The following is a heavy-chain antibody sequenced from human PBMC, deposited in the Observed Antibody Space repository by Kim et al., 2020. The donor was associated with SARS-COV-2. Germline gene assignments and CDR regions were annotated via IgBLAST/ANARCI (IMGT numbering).Heavy chain of an antibody. D-gene: IGHD1-1*01. V-gene: IGHV3-30*04. CDR2: ISYDGSNK. CDR3: AREVGTTVGKYYYGMDV. J-gene: IGHJ6*02. Sequence: GGSLRLSCAASGFTFSSYAMHWVRQAPGKGLEWVAVISYDGSNKYYADSVKGRFTISRDNSKNTLYLQMNSLRAEDTAVYYCAREVGTTVGKYYYGMDVWGQGTTVTVSS. CDR1: GFTFSSYA.